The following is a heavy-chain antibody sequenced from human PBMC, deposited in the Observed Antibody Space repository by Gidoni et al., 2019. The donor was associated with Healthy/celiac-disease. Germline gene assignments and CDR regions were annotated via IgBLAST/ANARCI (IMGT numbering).Heavy chain of an antibody. Sequence: QVQLVESGGGVVQPGRSLRPSCAASGFTFSSHGMHWVRPAPGKGLEWVAVIWYDGSNKYYADSVKGRFTISRDNSKNTLYLQMNSLRAEDTAVYYCARVLSVFDAFDIWGQGTMVTVSS. CDR2: IWYDGSNK. CDR3: ARVLSVFDAFDI. V-gene: IGHV3-33*01. D-gene: IGHD3-10*01. J-gene: IGHJ3*02. CDR1: GFTFSSHG.